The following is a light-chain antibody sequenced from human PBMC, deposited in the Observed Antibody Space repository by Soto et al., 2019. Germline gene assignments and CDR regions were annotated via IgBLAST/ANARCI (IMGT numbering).Light chain of an antibody. Sequence: DIQMTQSPSSLSASVGDRVTITCRASQGISNYLAWYQQKPGTVPKLLISAASTLQTGVPSRFSGSGSGTDFTLTISSLQPEDVASYYCQKYDSAPTFGPGTKVDIK. J-gene: IGKJ1*01. CDR3: QKYDSAPT. CDR1: QGISNY. CDR2: AAS. V-gene: IGKV1-27*01.